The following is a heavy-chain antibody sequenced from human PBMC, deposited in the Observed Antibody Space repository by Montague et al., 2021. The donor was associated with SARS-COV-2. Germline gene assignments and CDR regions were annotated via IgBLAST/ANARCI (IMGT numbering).Heavy chain of an antibody. CDR2: INHSGSA. J-gene: IGHJ6*02. D-gene: IGHD6-19*01. V-gene: IGHV4-34*01. CDR1: GGFFNDYY. Sequence: SETLSLTCAVYGGFFNDYYWSWIRQAPGKGLEWIGEINHSGSAKYNPYHPSLRSLVTMSVDKSKNQFTSNLHSATAADTAVYYCARGLSRYSNGNTPFLHSEMDVWGQGTTVTVSS. CDR3: ARGLSRYSNGNTPFLHSEMDV.